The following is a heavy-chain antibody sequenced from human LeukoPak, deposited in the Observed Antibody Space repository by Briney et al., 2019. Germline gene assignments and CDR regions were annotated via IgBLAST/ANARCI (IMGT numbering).Heavy chain of an antibody. CDR2: IYHSGST. Sequence: SETLSLTCTVSGYSISSGYYWGWIRQPPGKGLEWIGSIYHSGSTYYNPSLKSRVTISVDTSKNQFSLKLSSVTAADTAVYYCARDPASRDGYNYGYFDYWGQGTLVTVSS. CDR1: GYSISSGYY. D-gene: IGHD5-24*01. V-gene: IGHV4-38-2*02. J-gene: IGHJ4*02. CDR3: ARDPASRDGYNYGYFDY.